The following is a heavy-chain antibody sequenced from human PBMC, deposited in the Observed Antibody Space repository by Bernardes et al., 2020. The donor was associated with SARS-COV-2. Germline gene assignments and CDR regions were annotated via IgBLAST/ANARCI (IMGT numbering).Heavy chain of an antibody. CDR1: GGSINSGTYY. CDR2: IYISGRT. V-gene: IGHV4-61*02. D-gene: IGHD5-12*01. J-gene: IGHJ4*02. Sequence: SETLSLTCTVSGGSINSGTYYWSWIRQPAGKGLEWIGRIYISGRTNYNPSLKSRVTISVDTSGNQFSLKLSSVTAADTAVYYCARDWASSGYSLGYWGQGTQVTVSS. CDR3: ARDWASSGYSLGY.